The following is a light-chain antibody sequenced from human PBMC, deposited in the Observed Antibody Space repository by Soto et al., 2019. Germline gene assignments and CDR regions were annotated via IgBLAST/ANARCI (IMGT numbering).Light chain of an antibody. V-gene: IGKV1-39*01. CDR1: ENIRNY. CDR3: QQSYIVPYT. J-gene: IGKJ2*01. Sequence: DIQMTQSPSSLSASVGDRVTISCRSSENIRNYLIWYRQKPGKAPVLLMYVGSTLERGVPSRFSGSGLGTDFTLTIKSLQPEDFGVYYCQQSYIVPYTFGRGTSLDI. CDR2: VGS.